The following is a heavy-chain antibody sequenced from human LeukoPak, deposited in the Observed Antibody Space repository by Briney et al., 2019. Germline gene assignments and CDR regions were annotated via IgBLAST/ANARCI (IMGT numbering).Heavy chain of an antibody. CDR2: MTPNSEKR. CDR1: GYPFTSYD. Sequence: ASVKVSCKTSGYPFTSYDIHWVRQAAGHGLEWMSWMTPNSEKRAYAQKFQGRVTMTTNTSIDTAYMELSSLTFDDTAIYYCASCYGGYQDWFDPWGQGTLVTVSS. CDR3: ASCYGGYQDWFDP. V-gene: IGHV1-8*01. J-gene: IGHJ5*02. D-gene: IGHD4-17*01.